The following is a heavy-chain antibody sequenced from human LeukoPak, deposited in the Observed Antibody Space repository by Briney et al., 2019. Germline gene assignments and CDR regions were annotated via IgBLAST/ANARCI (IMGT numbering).Heavy chain of an antibody. Sequence: SETLSLTCTVSGGSISSYYWSWIRQPAGKGLEWIGRIYISGSTNANPSLKSRVTMSVDTSENQISLKLSSVTAADTAVYYCARDNPPQYNSGWFAYWGQGALITDSS. CDR2: IYISGST. D-gene: IGHD6-19*01. CDR1: GGSISSYY. V-gene: IGHV4-4*07. J-gene: IGHJ4*02. CDR3: ARDNPPQYNSGWFAY.